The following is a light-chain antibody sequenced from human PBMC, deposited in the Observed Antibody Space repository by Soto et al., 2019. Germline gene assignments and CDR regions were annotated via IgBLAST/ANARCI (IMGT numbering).Light chain of an antibody. J-gene: IGLJ1*01. Sequence: QSALTQPASVSGSPGQTITISCTGTSSDVGAYHYVSWYQQHPGKAPKLMIYEVSNRPSGISNRFSASKSGNAASLTISGLQAEDEADYYCSSYTTSSTYVFGTGTKVTVL. CDR3: SSYTTSSTYV. CDR2: EVS. CDR1: SSDVGAYHY. V-gene: IGLV2-14*01.